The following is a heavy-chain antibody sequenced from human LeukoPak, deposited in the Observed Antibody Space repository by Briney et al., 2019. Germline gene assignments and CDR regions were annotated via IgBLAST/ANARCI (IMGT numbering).Heavy chain of an antibody. Sequence: QAGGSLRLSCAASGFTFDTYKMHWVRQAPGKGLEYVSGINNNGDSTHYVTSVRGRFTISRDNTRNTLYLQMGSLRAEDTAVYYCARSSVEMTTIFAEYFDHWGRGTLVSVSS. CDR2: INNNGDST. D-gene: IGHD5-24*01. V-gene: IGHV3-64*01. J-gene: IGHJ1*01. CDR3: ARSSVEMTTIFAEYFDH. CDR1: GFTFDTYK.